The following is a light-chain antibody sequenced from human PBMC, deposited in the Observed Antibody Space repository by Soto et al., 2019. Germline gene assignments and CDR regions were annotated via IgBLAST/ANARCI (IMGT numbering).Light chain of an antibody. Sequence: AIQMTQSPSSLSASVGDRVTITCRASQGIRNELGWYQQKPGEAPKLLIYAASSLQSGVPSRFRGSGSGTDFTLTISSLQPEDFATYYCLQDYNYPWTFGQGTKVEIK. J-gene: IGKJ1*01. V-gene: IGKV1-6*01. CDR1: QGIRNE. CDR3: LQDYNYPWT. CDR2: AAS.